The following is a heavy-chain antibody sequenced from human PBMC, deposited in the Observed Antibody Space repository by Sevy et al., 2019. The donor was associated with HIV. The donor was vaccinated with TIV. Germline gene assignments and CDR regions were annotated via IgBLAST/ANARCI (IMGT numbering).Heavy chain of an antibody. J-gene: IGHJ6*02. CDR3: ARDKVGTIYYYYYGMDV. CDR2: ISSSSSYI. V-gene: IGHV3-21*01. Sequence: GGSLRLSCAASGFTFSSYSMNWVRQAPGKGLEWVSSISSSSSYIYYADSVKGRFTISRDNAKNSLYLQMNSLRAEDTAVYYCARDKVGTIYYYYYGMDVWGQGTTVTVSS. CDR1: GFTFSSYS. D-gene: IGHD1-1*01.